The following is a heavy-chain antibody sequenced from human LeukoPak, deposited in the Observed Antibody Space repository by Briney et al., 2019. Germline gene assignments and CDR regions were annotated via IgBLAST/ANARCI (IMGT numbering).Heavy chain of an antibody. D-gene: IGHD4/OR15-4a*01. CDR1: GFTVSSKY. Sequence: WGSLRLSCAASGFTVSSKYMSWVRQAPGKGLEWVSVIYSGGSTYYADSVKGRFTISRDNSKTTLYLQMNSLTVEDTAVYYCARTGANDAFDIWGQGTMVTVSS. V-gene: IGHV3-66*01. CDR3: ARTGANDAFDI. J-gene: IGHJ3*02. CDR2: IYSGGST.